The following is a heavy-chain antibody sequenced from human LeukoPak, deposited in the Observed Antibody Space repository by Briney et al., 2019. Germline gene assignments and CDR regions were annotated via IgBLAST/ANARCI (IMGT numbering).Heavy chain of an antibody. J-gene: IGHJ5*02. CDR3: TKGPMRGWFDP. Sequence: SETLSLTCTVSGGSISSSSYYWSWIRQPPGKGLEWIGEVDHSGAINYNPSLKSRVTISVDASKNHFSLKLTSVTAADAAMFYCTKGPMRGWFDPWGQGTLVTVSS. CDR2: VDHSGAI. V-gene: IGHV4-39*07. CDR1: GGSISSSSYY.